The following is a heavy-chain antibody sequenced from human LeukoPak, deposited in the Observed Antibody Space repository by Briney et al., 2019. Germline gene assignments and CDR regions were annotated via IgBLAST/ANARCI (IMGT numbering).Heavy chain of an antibody. Sequence: GGSLRLSCAASGFTFDDYAMHWVRQAPGKGLEWVSGISWNSGSIGYADSVKGRFTISRDNAKNSLYLQMNSLRAEDTALYYCAKAPVGHYYYYYMDVWGKGTTVTVSS. V-gene: IGHV3-9*01. CDR2: ISWNSGSI. D-gene: IGHD4-23*01. J-gene: IGHJ6*03. CDR3: AKAPVGHYYYYYMDV. CDR1: GFTFDDYA.